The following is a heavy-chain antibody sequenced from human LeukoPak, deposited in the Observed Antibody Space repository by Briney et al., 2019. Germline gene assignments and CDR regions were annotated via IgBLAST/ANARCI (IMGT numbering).Heavy chain of an antibody. J-gene: IGHJ4*02. CDR3: ATGDSSGYYSAPMDY. V-gene: IGHV4-39*01. CDR1: GGSTSSSSYY. Sequence: SETLSLTCTVSGGSTSSSSYYWGWIRQPPGKGLEWIGSIYYSGSTYYNPSLKSRVTISVDTSKNQFSLKLSSVTAADTAVYYCATGDSSGYYSAPMDYWGQGTLVTVSS. CDR2: IYYSGST. D-gene: IGHD3-22*01.